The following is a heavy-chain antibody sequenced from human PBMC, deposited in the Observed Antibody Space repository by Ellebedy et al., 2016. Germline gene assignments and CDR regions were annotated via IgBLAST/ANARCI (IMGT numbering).Heavy chain of an antibody. D-gene: IGHD5-18*01. CDR2: IDYDGSNT. CDR1: GFPFYNYR. J-gene: IGHJ4*02. CDR3: ARAPSGYSHNDY. V-gene: IGHV3-74*01. Sequence: GESLKISXVVSGFPFYNYRMHWVRQTPGKGLEWVSRIDYDGSNTVYPDSVRGRFTVSRDNANNSVLLQMNSLRAEDTAVYYCARAPSGYSHNDYWGRGTLVAVSS.